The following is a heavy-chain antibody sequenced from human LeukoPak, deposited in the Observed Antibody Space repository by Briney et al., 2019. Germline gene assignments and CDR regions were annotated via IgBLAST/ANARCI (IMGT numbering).Heavy chain of an antibody. CDR3: ARTDGDYDSSGYGWFDP. CDR1: GYSFTNYW. J-gene: IGHJ5*02. D-gene: IGHD3-22*01. V-gene: IGHV5-51*01. CDR2: IYPGDSDT. Sequence: GESLKISCKGSGYSFTNYWIGWVRQMPGKGLEWMGIIYPGDSDTRYSPSFQGQVTISADKSISTAYLQWSSLKASDTAMYYCARTDGDYDSSGYGWFDPWGQGTLVTVSS.